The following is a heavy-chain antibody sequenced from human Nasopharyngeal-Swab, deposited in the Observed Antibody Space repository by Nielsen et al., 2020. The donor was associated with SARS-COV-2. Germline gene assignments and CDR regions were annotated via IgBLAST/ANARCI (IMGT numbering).Heavy chain of an antibody. CDR2: IYYSGST. D-gene: IGHD6-6*01. Sequence: WIRQPPGKGLEWIGYIYYSGSTNYNPSLKSRVTISIDTSKNQFSLNLSSVTAADTAVYYCARGYSSSYFSYYYYGLDVWGQGTTVTVSS. V-gene: IGHV4-59*01. CDR3: ARGYSSSYFSYYYYGLDV. J-gene: IGHJ6*02.